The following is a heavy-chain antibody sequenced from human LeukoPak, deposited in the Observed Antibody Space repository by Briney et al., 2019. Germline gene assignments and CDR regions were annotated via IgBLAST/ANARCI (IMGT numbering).Heavy chain of an antibody. CDR3: ARAAVYDFWSGYHYYYYMDV. CDR1: GYTFTGYY. V-gene: IGHV1-2*02. J-gene: IGHJ6*03. D-gene: IGHD3-3*01. Sequence: ASVKVSCKASGYTFTGYYMHWVRQAPGQGLEWMGWINPNSGGTNYAQKFQGRVTMTRNTSISTAYMELSSLRSEDTAVYYCARAAVYDFWSGYHYYYYMDVWGKGTTVTVSS. CDR2: INPNSGGT.